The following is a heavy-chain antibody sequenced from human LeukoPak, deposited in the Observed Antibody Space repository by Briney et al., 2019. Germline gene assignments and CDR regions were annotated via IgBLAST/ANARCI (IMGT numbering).Heavy chain of an antibody. V-gene: IGHV3-30*02. CDR3: AKTIILVPAVADY. J-gene: IGHJ4*02. Sequence: GGSLRLSCAASGFTFSRYGIHWVRQAPGKGLEWVTFIRYDGTNKYYADSVKGRFTISRDNSKNTLYLQMNSLRAEDTAVYYCAKTIILVPAVADYWGQGTLVTVSS. D-gene: IGHD2-2*01. CDR1: GFTFSRYG. CDR2: IRYDGTNK.